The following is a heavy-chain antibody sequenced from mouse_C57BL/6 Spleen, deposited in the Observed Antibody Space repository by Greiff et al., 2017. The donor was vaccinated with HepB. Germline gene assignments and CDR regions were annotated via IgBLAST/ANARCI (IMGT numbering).Heavy chain of an antibody. CDR1: GYSITGGYY. D-gene: IGHD1-2*01. CDR2: ISYDGSN. CDR3: AREGTAYFDV. Sequence: EVQLQESGPGLVKPSQSLSLTCSVTGYSITGGYYWNWIRQFPGNKLEWMGYISYDGSNKYHPSLKNRISITRDTSKNQFFLKLNSVTTEDTATYYCAREGTAYFDVWGTGTTVTVSS. J-gene: IGHJ1*03. V-gene: IGHV3-6*01.